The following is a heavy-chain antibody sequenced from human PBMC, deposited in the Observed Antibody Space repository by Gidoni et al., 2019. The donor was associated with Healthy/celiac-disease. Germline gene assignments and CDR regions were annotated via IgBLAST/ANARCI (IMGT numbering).Heavy chain of an antibody. Sequence: EVQLVESGGGLVQPGGSLRLSCAASGFTCSSSWMSWVRQAQGKGLEWVANIKQDGSEKYYVDSVKGRFTISRDNAKNSLYLQMNSLRAEDTAVYYCARLPPGAYDFWSGYYSWSDAFDIWGQGTMVTVSS. CDR3: ARLPPGAYDFWSGYYSWSDAFDI. CDR1: GFTCSSSW. J-gene: IGHJ3*02. D-gene: IGHD3-3*01. CDR2: IKQDGSEK. V-gene: IGHV3-7*03.